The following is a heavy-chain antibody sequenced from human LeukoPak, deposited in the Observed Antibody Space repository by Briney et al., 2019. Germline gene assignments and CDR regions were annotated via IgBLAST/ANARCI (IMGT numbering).Heavy chain of an antibody. CDR3: ARETQLWSPITLIEVPRLDY. CDR1: GFTFSSYS. Sequence: GGSLRLSCAASGFTFSSYSMNWVRQPPGKGLEWVSSISSSSSYIYYADSVRGRFTISRDNAKNSLYLQMNSLRAEDTAVYYCARETQLWSPITLIEVPRLDYWGQGTLVTVSS. V-gene: IGHV3-21*01. J-gene: IGHJ4*02. D-gene: IGHD3-22*01. CDR2: ISSSSSYI.